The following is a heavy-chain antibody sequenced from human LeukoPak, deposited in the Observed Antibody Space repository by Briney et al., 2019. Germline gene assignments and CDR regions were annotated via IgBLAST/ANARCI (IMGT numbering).Heavy chain of an antibody. V-gene: IGHV3-30-3*01. J-gene: IGHJ4*02. Sequence: GGSLRLSCAASGFTFSSYAMHWVRQAPGKGLEWVAVISYDGSNKYYADSVKGRFTISRDNSKNTLYLQMNSLRAEDTAVYYCALVAAAGDYWGQGTLVTVSS. CDR3: ALVAAAGDY. CDR1: GFTFSSYA. CDR2: ISYDGSNK. D-gene: IGHD6-13*01.